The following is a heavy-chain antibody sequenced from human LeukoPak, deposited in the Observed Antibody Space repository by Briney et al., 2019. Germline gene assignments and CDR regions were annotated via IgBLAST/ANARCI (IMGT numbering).Heavy chain of an antibody. CDR1: GFTFSTYD. J-gene: IGHJ5*02. CDR2: IRSDGRNK. CDR3: ARGRRDRWFGELMGFDP. D-gene: IGHD3-10*01. Sequence: PGGSLRLSCAASGFTFSTYDMHWVRQSPGRGLEWVAFIRSDGRNKYYADSVKGRFTISRDNSKNTLYLQMNSLRAEDTAVYYCARGRRDRWFGELMGFDPWGQGTLVTVSS. V-gene: IGHV3-30*02.